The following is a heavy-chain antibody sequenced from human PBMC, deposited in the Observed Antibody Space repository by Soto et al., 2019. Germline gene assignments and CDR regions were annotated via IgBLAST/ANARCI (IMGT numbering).Heavy chain of an antibody. D-gene: IGHD1-1*01. CDR3: ARRYGDGSNSLTDS. Sequence: ASVKGSCKGSGYSFTSYAMHWVRQAPGQRLEWMGWINAGNGNTKYSQKFQGRVTITRDTPASTAYMELSSLRSEDTAVYYCARRYGDGSNSLTDSWGQGTMVTVSS. CDR1: GYSFTSYA. CDR2: INAGNGNT. J-gene: IGHJ4*02. V-gene: IGHV1-3*01.